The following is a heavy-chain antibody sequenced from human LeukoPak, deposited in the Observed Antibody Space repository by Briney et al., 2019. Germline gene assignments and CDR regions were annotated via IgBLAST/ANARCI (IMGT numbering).Heavy chain of an antibody. J-gene: IGHJ4*02. D-gene: IGHD6-13*01. Sequence: SETLSLTCAVYGGSFSDYYWAWFRQPPGKGPEWIAAISHRGSTDYNPSLKSRVTISVDTSKNQFSLKLSSVTAADTAVYYCARGARVSYSSSWDNFDYWGQGTLVTVSS. CDR1: GGSFSDYY. CDR3: ARGARVSYSSSWDNFDY. CDR2: ISHRGST. V-gene: IGHV4-34*01.